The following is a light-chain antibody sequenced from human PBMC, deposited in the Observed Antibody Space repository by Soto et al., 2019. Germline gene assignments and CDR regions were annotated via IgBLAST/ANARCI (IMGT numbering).Light chain of an antibody. V-gene: IGKV3-20*01. CDR2: GTS. Sequence: EIVLTQSPGTLSVSPGERATLSCRASQTISSNYLAWYQQKPGQAPSLLIYGTSRMATGIPDRFSGSVSGTGFTLTIMKLEPEDSAIYYCEQYGSWTFGQGTKAEIK. CDR3: EQYGSWT. CDR1: QTISSNY. J-gene: IGKJ1*01.